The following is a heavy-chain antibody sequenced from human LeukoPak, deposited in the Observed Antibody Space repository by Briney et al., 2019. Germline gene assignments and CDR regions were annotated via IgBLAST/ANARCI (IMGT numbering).Heavy chain of an antibody. CDR2: IYTSGST. J-gene: IGHJ5*02. CDR1: GGSISSYY. V-gene: IGHV4-4*07. CDR3: ARVTALGTISYGGWFDP. D-gene: IGHD4/OR15-4a*01. Sequence: PSETLSLTCTVSGGSISSYYWSWIRQPAGKGLEWIGRIYTSGSTNYNPSLKSRVTISVDTSKNQFSLKLSSVTAADTAVYYCARVTALGTISYGGWFDPWGQGTLVTVSS.